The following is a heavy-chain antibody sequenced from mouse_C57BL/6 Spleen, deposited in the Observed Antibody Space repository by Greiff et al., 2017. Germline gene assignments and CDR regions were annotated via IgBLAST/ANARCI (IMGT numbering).Heavy chain of an antibody. CDR2: INPSSGYT. V-gene: IGHV1-4*01. J-gene: IGHJ4*01. CDR3: AEGGFITTAIMDY. D-gene: IGHD1-1*01. Sequence: QVQLKQSGAELARPGASVKMSCKASGYTFTSYTMHWVKQRPGQGLEWIGYINPSSGYTKYNQKFKDKATLTADKSSSTAYMQLSSLTSEDSAVYYCAEGGFITTAIMDYWGQGTSVTVSS. CDR1: GYTFTSYT.